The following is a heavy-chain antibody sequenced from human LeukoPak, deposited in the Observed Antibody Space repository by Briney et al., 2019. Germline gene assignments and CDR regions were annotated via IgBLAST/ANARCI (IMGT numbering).Heavy chain of an antibody. CDR1: GYTFTGYY. CDR3: ARSPWFGELPFDY. V-gene: IGHV1-2*02. Sequence: ASVKVSCKASGYTFTGYYMHWVRQAPGQGLEWMGWINPNSGGTNYAQKFQGRVTMTRDTSISTAYMELSRLRSDDTAVYYCARSPWFGELPFDYWGQGTLVTVSS. J-gene: IGHJ4*02. D-gene: IGHD3-10*01. CDR2: INPNSGGT.